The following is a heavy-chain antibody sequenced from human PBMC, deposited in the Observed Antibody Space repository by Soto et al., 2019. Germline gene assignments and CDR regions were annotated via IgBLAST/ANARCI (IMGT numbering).Heavy chain of an antibody. V-gene: IGHV4-59*01. D-gene: IGHD1-7*01. Sequence: SATLSLTCTVSGGSISSYYWSWIRQPPGKGLEWIGYIYYSGNTNYNPSLKSRVTISVDTSKNQFSLKLSSVTAADTAVYYCGRGEVDRYNWNYGIDYWGQGTLVTV. CDR2: IYYSGNT. CDR3: GRGEVDRYNWNYGIDY. J-gene: IGHJ4*02. CDR1: GGSISSYY.